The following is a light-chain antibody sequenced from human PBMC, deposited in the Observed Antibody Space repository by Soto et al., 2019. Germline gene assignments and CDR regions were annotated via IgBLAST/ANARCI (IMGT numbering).Light chain of an antibody. CDR3: QSYDSSLSGSRV. V-gene: IGLV1-40*01. CDR1: SSNIGAGYD. CDR2: HNS. Sequence: QAVVTQPPSVSGAPGQRVTISCTGSSSNIGAGYDVHWYQQLPGTAPKLLIYHNSNRPSVVPDRFSGSKSGTSASLAITGLQAEDEADYYCQSYDSSLSGSRVFGTGTKLTVL. J-gene: IGLJ1*01.